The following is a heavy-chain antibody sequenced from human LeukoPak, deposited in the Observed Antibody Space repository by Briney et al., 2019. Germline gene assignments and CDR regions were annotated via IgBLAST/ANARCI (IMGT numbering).Heavy chain of an antibody. V-gene: IGHV3-11*01. CDR1: GFTFSDYY. CDR3: ASGVYDDSSGNFDY. J-gene: IGHJ4*02. D-gene: IGHD3-22*01. Sequence: SGGSLRLSCAASGFTFSDYYMSWIRQAPGKGLEWVSYISSSGSTIYYADAVKGRFTISRDNAKNSLYLQMNSLRAEDTAVYYCASGVYDDSSGNFDYWGQGTLVTVSS. CDR2: ISSSGSTI.